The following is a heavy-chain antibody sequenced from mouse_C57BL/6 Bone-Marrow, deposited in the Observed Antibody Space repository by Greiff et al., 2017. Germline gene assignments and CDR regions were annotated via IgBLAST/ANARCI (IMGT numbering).Heavy chain of an antibody. CDR3: TTGGYFDV. Sequence: EVQGVESGAELVRPGASVKLSCTASGFNIKDDYMHWVKQRPEQGLEWIGWIDPENGDTESASKFQGKATITAYTSSNTAYLQLSSLTSEDTAVYYCTTGGYFDVWGTGTTVTVSS. V-gene: IGHV14-4*01. CDR1: GFNIKDDY. CDR2: IDPENGDT. J-gene: IGHJ1*03.